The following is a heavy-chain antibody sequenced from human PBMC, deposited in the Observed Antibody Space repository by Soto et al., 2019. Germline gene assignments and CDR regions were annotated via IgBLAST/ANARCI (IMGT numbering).Heavy chain of an antibody. J-gene: IGHJ4*02. D-gene: IGHD4-17*01. CDR1: GFTFSSYA. Sequence: EVQVLESGGGLVQPGGSLRLSCAASGFTFSSYAMSWVRQAPGQGLEWVSAISGSGSNPYYAYSVKGRFTISRDNSKNTLYLQMNSLRAEDTALYYCAKTASMTIRDGFDHWCQGTLVTVSS. CDR2: ISGSGSNP. CDR3: AKTASMTIRDGFDH. V-gene: IGHV3-23*01.